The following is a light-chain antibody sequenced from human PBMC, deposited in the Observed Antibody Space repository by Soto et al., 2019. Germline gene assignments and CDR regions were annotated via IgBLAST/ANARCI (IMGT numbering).Light chain of an antibody. CDR1: QSVSSSY. CDR3: QQYGSSLVT. J-gene: IGKJ4*01. Sequence: EIVLTHSPGTLSLSPGERATLSLRSSQSVSSSYLAWYQQKPGQAPRLLIYGASSRATGIPDRFSGSGSGTDFTLTISRLEPEDFAVYYCQQYGSSLVTFGGGTKVDIK. CDR2: GAS. V-gene: IGKV3-20*01.